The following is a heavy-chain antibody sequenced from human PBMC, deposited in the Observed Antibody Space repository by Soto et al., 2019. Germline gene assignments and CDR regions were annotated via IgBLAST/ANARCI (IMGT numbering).Heavy chain of an antibody. D-gene: IGHD3-22*01. CDR1: GGSIISGGSY. J-gene: IGHJ3*02. Sequence: QVQLQESGPGLVKPSQTLSLTCTVSGGSIISGGSYWSWIRQHPGKGLEWIGYIYYSGSTYYNPSLQSRLXXSVDTSKNQFSLKLSSVTAADTAVYFCATTMIVQKIDAFDIWGQGTVVTVSS. CDR2: IYYSGST. CDR3: ATTMIVQKIDAFDI. V-gene: IGHV4-31*03.